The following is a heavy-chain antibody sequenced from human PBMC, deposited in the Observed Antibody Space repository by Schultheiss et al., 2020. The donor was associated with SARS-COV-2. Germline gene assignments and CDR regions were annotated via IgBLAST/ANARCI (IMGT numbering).Heavy chain of an antibody. CDR2: IYYSGST. CDR3: ARDGYSSGWLPYDAFDI. D-gene: IGHD6-19*01. CDR1: GGSFSGYY. V-gene: IGHV4-34*01. J-gene: IGHJ3*02. Sequence: SQTLSLTCAVYGGSFSGYYWSWIRQHPGKGLEWIGYIYYSGSTYYNPSLKSRVTISVDTSKNQFSLKLSSVTAADTAVYYCARDGYSSGWLPYDAFDIWGQGTMVTVSS.